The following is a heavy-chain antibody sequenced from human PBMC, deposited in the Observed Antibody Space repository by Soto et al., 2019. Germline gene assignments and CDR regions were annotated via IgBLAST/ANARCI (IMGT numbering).Heavy chain of an antibody. CDR2: INPNSGGT. CDR3: ARDTGYGMDV. CDR1: GYTFTGYY. V-gene: IGHV1-2*04. J-gene: IGHJ6*02. Sequence: ASVKVSCKASGYTFTGYYMHWVRQAPGQGLEWMGWINPNSGGTNYSQKLQGWVTMTRDTYISTAYMELSRLRSDDTAVYYCARDTGYGMDVWGQGTTVTVSS. D-gene: IGHD4-4*01.